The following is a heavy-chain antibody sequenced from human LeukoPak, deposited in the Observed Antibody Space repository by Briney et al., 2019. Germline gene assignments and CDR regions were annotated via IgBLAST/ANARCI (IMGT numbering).Heavy chain of an antibody. Sequence: GGSLRLSCAASGFTFSSYAMSWVRQAPGKGLEWVSAISGSGGSTYYADSVKGRFTISRDNSKNTLYLQMNSLTAEDTAVYYCARDVGNFDSGSSYLDYWGQGTLVTVSA. CDR2: ISGSGGST. D-gene: IGHD3-10*01. CDR3: ARDVGNFDSGSSYLDY. CDR1: GFTFSSYA. J-gene: IGHJ4*02. V-gene: IGHV3-23*01.